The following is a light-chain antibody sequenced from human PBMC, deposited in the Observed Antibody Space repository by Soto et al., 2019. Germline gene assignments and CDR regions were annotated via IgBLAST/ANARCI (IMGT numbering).Light chain of an antibody. CDR2: GVF. Sequence: EAVLTQSPGTLSLSPGERATLSCRASQSVSSSYLAWYQHKPGQAPRLLIYGVFSRAIGIPDRFSGSGSGTDFTLTISRREPEDFEVYYCQQYGTSPLTFGGGTKVEIK. J-gene: IGKJ4*01. CDR3: QQYGTSPLT. CDR1: QSVSSSY. V-gene: IGKV3-20*01.